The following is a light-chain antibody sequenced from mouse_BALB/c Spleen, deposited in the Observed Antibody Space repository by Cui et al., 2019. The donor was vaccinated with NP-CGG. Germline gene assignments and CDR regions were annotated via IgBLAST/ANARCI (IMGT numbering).Light chain of an antibody. CDR1: TGPVTTSNY. CDR3: ALWYSNHWV. J-gene: IGLJ1*01. V-gene: IGLV1*01. CDR2: GTN. Sequence: QAFVPQESSLTTSPGETVTLTCRSSTGPVTTSNYANWVQEKPDHLFTGLIGGTNNRAPGVPARFSGSLIGDKAALTITGAQTEDEAIYFCALWYSNHWVFGGGTKLTVL.